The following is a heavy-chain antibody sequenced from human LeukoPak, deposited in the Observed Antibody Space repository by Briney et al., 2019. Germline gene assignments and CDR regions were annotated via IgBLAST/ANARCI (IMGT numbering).Heavy chain of an antibody. CDR3: TAENRYNFVY. CDR2: IRTKPFGETT. CDR1: GFTFSDYA. D-gene: IGHD5-18*01. Sequence: GGSLRLSCTVSGFTFSDYALSWFRQAPGKGLECLGYIRTKPFGETTEYAASVKDRFIFSRDDSRGIAYLQMNSLKIEDTAVYYCTAENRYNFVYWGQGTLVTVSS. J-gene: IGHJ4*02. V-gene: IGHV3-49*03.